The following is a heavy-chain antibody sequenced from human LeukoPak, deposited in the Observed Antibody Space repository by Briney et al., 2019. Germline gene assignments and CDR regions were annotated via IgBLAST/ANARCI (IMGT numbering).Heavy chain of an antibody. CDR3: ARGTTVTSYYFDY. CDR2: ISGSGSDL. Sequence: GSLRLSCVACGFTFSDYYMSWIRQAPGRGLEWVSDISGSGSDLYYADSVKGRFTISRDNAKNSLYLQMNSLRAEDTAVYYCARGTTVTSYYFDYWGQGTLVTVSS. CDR1: GFTFSDYY. V-gene: IGHV3-11*01. J-gene: IGHJ4*02. D-gene: IGHD4-17*01.